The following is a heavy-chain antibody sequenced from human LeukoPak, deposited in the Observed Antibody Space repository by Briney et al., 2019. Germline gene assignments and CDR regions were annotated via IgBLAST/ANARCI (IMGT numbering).Heavy chain of an antibody. CDR3: ARDPDNSGPGVYFDY. CDR2: ISSSSSYI. V-gene: IGHV3-21*01. CDR1: GFTFSSYS. D-gene: IGHD3-22*01. Sequence: GGSLRLSCAASGFTFSSYSMDWVRQAPGKGLEWVSSISSSSSYIYYADPVKGRFTISRDNAKNSLYLQMNSLRAEDTAVYYCARDPDNSGPGVYFDYWGQGTLVTVSS. J-gene: IGHJ4*02.